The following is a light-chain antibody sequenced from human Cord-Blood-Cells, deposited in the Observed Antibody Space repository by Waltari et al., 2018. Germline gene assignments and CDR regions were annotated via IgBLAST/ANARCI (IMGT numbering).Light chain of an antibody. CDR2: DVS. CDR3: SSYTSSSTLV. V-gene: IGLV2-14*01. Sequence: QSALTQPAYVSGSPGQSITSPCTGTSSDVGSYNYVSWYQQHPGKAPKLMIYDVSNRPSGVSNRFSGSKSGNTASLTISGLQAEDEADYYCSSYTSSSTLVFGTGTKVTVL. CDR1: SSDVGSYNY. J-gene: IGLJ1*01.